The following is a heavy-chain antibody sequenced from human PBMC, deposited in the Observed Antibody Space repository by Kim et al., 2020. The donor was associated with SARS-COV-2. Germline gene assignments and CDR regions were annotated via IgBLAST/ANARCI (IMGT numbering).Heavy chain of an antibody. D-gene: IGHD6-13*01. Sequence: YAQKVQGRVTITADKSTSTDYMELGSLRSEDTAVYYCASYAAAAAAFDYWGQGTLVTVSS. V-gene: IGHV1-69*02. J-gene: IGHJ4*02. CDR3: ASYAAAAAAFDY.